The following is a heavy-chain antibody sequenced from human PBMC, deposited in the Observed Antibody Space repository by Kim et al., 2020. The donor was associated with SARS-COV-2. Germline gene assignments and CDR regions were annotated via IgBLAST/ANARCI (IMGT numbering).Heavy chain of an antibody. CDR2: ISWNSRSI. D-gene: IGHD6-13*01. Sequence: GVSLRLSCVASGFTFDDRAMYWVRQGPGKGLEWVSSISWNSRSIDYADSVKGRFTISRDNAKNSLYLQMNSLRVEDTALYYCAKDIAGAGPGYYYYGLDVWGQGTTVIVSS. CDR3: AKDIAGAGPGYYYYGLDV. J-gene: IGHJ6*02. CDR1: GFTFDDRA. V-gene: IGHV3-9*01.